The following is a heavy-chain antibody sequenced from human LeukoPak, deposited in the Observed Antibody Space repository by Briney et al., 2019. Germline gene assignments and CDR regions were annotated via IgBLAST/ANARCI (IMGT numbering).Heavy chain of an antibody. Sequence: GGSLRLSCAASGFTFSNAWMYWVRQAPGKGLEWVGRVKSKISGGTTDYAAPVKGRFTISRDDSKNTLYLQMNSLKTEDTAVYYCTTDAPYYYGSGTKTDAFDLWGQGTMVTVSS. V-gene: IGHV3-15*01. D-gene: IGHD3-10*01. J-gene: IGHJ3*01. CDR2: VKSKISGGTT. CDR1: GFTFSNAW. CDR3: TTDAPYYYGSGTKTDAFDL.